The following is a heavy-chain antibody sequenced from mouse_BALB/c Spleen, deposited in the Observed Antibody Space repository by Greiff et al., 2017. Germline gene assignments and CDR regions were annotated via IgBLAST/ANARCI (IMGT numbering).Heavy chain of an antibody. CDR3: ARQKGDAMDY. J-gene: IGHJ4*01. CDR1: GFAFSSYD. CDR2: ISSGGGST. Sequence: EVKLMESGGGLVKPGGSLKLSCAASGFAFSSYDMSWVRQTPEKRLEWVAYISSGGGSTYYPDTVKGRFTISRDNAKNTLYLQMSSLKSEDTAMYYCARQKGDAMDYWGQGTSVTVSS. V-gene: IGHV5-12-1*01.